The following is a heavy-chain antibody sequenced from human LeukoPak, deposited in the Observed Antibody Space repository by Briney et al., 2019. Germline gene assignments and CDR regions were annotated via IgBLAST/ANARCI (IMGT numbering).Heavy chain of an antibody. CDR1: GFTFSTYW. V-gene: IGHV3-48*04. D-gene: IGHD5-18*01. CDR3: ARHLSGVTGYTYGRGIDY. Sequence: GGSLRLSCEASGFTFSTYWMIWVRQAPGKGLEWISFISSSGRKIYYTDSVKGRFTISRDNAKNSLYLQMNSLRAEDTAVYYCARHLSGVTGYTYGRGIDYWGQGTLVTVSS. CDR2: ISSSGRKI. J-gene: IGHJ4*02.